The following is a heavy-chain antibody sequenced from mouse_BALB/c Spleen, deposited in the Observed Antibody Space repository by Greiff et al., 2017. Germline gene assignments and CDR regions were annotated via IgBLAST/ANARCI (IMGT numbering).Heavy chain of an antibody. Sequence: EVKLVESGGDLVKPGGSLKLSCAASGFTLSSYGMSWVRQPPEKSLEWVATISSVGSYTYYPDSVKGRFTISRDNAKNTLYLQMSILKSEDKAVYYCARQYLYFDYWGQGTTLTVSS. CDR3: ARQYLYFDY. J-gene: IGHJ2*01. V-gene: IGHV5-6*01. CDR1: GFTLSSYG. CDR2: ISSVGSYT. D-gene: IGHD5-1-1*01.